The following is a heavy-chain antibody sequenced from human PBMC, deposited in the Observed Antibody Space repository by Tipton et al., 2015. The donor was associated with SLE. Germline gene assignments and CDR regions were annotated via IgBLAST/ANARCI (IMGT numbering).Heavy chain of an antibody. CDR3: ARYSYFAAAFDI. D-gene: IGHD5-18*01. CDR1: GGSMTTGSYF. CDR2: IYSTGDI. J-gene: IGHJ3*02. V-gene: IGHV4-61*02. Sequence: TLSLTCTVSGGSMTTGSYFWTWIRQPAGKGPEYIGRIYSTGDINYNPALKSRVTILADTSKDQFSLKLSSVNAADTAMYYCARYSYFAAAFDIWGQGTLVTVSS.